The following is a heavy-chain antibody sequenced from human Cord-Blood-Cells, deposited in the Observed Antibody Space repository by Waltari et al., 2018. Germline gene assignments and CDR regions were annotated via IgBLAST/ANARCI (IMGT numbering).Heavy chain of an antibody. V-gene: IGHV3-15*01. Sequence: EVQLVESGGGLVKPGGSLRLSCAASGFTFSNAWMSWVRQAPGKGLEWVGRIKSKTDGGQTDYAAPVKGRFTISRDDSKNTLYLQMNSLKTEDTAVYYCTTDRIAAADAFDIWGQGTMVTVSS. J-gene: IGHJ3*02. CDR1: GFTFSNAW. CDR3: TTDRIAAADAFDI. CDR2: IKSKTDGGQT. D-gene: IGHD6-13*01.